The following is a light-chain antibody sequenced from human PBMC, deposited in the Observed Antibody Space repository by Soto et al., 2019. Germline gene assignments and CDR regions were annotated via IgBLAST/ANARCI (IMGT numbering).Light chain of an antibody. J-gene: IGKJ1*01. Sequence: EIVLTQSPATLSLSPGERATLACRASQSVSNNYLAWYQQKPGQAPRLLIYGASTRATGSPDRFSASGSATEFTLTISSLQSEDFAVYYCQQYNDWPRTFGQGTKVDI. V-gene: IGKV3-15*01. CDR2: GAS. CDR1: QSVSNN. CDR3: QQYNDWPRT.